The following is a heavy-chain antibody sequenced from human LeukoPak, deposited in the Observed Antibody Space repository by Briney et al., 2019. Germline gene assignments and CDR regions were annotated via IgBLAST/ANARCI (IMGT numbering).Heavy chain of an antibody. CDR2: ISGSGGST. Sequence: PGGSLRLSCAASGFIINNYAMSWVRQAPGKGLEWVSGISGSGGSTNYADSVKGRFTISRDNSKNTLYLDLNSLGADDTAVYYCAKVAPYGNYVFDYWGQGTLVTVSS. CDR3: AKVAPYGNYVFDY. V-gene: IGHV3-23*01. CDR1: GFIINNYA. J-gene: IGHJ4*02. D-gene: IGHD1-7*01.